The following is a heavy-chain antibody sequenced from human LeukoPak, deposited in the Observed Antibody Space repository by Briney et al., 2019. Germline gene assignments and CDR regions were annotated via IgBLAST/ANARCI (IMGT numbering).Heavy chain of an antibody. Sequence: PSETLSLTCTVSGGSISSGGYYWSWIRQHPGKGLEWIGYIYYSGSTYYNPSLKSRVTISVDTSKNQFSLKLSSVTAADTAVYYCARDRGYSYAHYFDYWGQGTLVTVSS. V-gene: IGHV4-31*03. J-gene: IGHJ4*02. CDR3: ARDRGYSYAHYFDY. D-gene: IGHD5-18*01. CDR2: IYYSGST. CDR1: GGSISSGGYY.